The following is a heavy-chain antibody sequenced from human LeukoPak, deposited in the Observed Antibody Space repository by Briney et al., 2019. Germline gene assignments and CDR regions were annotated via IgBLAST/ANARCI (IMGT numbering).Heavy chain of an antibody. J-gene: IGHJ4*02. Sequence: GRSLRLSCAASGFTVSSNYMSWVRQAPGKGLEWVSVIYSGGSTYYADSVKGRFTISRDNSKNTLYLQMNSLRAEDTAVYYCARGYPAMVSAPDYWGQGTLVTVSS. V-gene: IGHV3-53*01. CDR1: GFTVSSNY. CDR2: IYSGGST. D-gene: IGHD5-18*01. CDR3: ARGYPAMVSAPDY.